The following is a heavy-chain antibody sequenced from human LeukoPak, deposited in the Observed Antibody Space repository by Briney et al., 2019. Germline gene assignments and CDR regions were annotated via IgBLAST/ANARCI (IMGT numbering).Heavy chain of an antibody. V-gene: IGHV1-69*05. CDR3: ASRAYILTGYYFDY. J-gene: IGHJ4*02. CDR1: GYTFTSYY. D-gene: IGHD3-9*01. Sequence: SVKVSCKASGYTFTSYYIHWVRQAPGQGLEWMGGIIPIFGTANYAQKFQGRVTITTDESTSTAYMELSSLRSEDTAVYYCASRAYILTGYYFDYWGQGTLVTVSS. CDR2: IIPIFGTA.